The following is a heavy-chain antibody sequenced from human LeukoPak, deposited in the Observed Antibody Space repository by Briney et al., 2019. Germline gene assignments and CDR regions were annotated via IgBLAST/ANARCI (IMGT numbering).Heavy chain of an antibody. CDR3: ARVRVTMIVPDAFDI. Sequence: PSETLSLTYTVSGGSISSGDYYWSWIRQPPGKGLEWIGYIYYSGSTYYNPSLRSRVTISVDTSKNQFSLKLSSVTAADTAVYYCARVRVTMIVPDAFDIWGQGTMVTVSS. CDR2: IYYSGST. D-gene: IGHD3-22*01. CDR1: GGSISSGDYY. J-gene: IGHJ3*02. V-gene: IGHV4-30-4*01.